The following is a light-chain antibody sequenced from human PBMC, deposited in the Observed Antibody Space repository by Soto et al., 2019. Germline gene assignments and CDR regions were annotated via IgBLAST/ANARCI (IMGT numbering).Light chain of an antibody. Sequence: QSALTQPRSVSGSPGQSVTISCTGTSSDVGGYNYVSWYQQHPGKAPKLMIYDVSKRPSGVPDRFSGSKSGHTASLTISGLQAEDEDDYYCCSYAGSYTLGVFGPGTKLTVL. CDR1: SSDVGGYNY. V-gene: IGLV2-11*01. CDR2: DVS. J-gene: IGLJ1*01. CDR3: CSYAGSYTLGV.